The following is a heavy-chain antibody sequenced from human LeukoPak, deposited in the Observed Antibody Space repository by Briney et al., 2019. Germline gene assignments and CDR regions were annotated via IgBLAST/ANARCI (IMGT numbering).Heavy chain of an antibody. CDR3: ARDQERGSSSWYRGIWGYYYYYGMDV. CDR1: GYTLTTYT. Sequence: GASVKVSCKASGYTLTTYTMHWVRQAPGQRLEWMGWINAGNGNTKYSQKFQGRVTITRDTSASTAYMELSSLRSEDTAVYYCARDQERGSSSWYRGIWGYYYYYGMDVWGQGTTVTVSS. V-gene: IGHV1-3*01. J-gene: IGHJ6*02. D-gene: IGHD6-13*01. CDR2: INAGNGNT.